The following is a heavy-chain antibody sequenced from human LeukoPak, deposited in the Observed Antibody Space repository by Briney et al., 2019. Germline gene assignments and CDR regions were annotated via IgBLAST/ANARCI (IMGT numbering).Heavy chain of an antibody. Sequence: KTGGSLRLSCAASGFHFSNAWMSWVRQAPGKGLEWVGRIKSKTYGGTTDYAAPVKGRFTISRDDSKNTLYLQLNSLKTEDTAVYYCTTNYYDSSGYYPYYYYYYMDVWGKGTTVTVSS. CDR3: TTNYYDSSGYYPYYYYYYMDV. J-gene: IGHJ6*03. V-gene: IGHV3-15*01. CDR2: IKSKTYGGTT. CDR1: GFHFSNAW. D-gene: IGHD3-22*01.